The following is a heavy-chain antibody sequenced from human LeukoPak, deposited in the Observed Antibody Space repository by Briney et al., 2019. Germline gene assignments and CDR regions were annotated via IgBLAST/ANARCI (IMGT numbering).Heavy chain of an antibody. CDR2: ISSSSSTI. Sequence: PGGSLRLSCAASGFTVSSNYMSWVRQAPGKGLEWVSYISSSSSTIYYADSVKGRFTISRDNAKNSLYLQMNSLRAEDTAVYYCARSEYYFDYWGQGTLVTVSS. J-gene: IGHJ4*02. CDR3: ARSEYYFDY. V-gene: IGHV3-48*01. CDR1: GFTVSSNY.